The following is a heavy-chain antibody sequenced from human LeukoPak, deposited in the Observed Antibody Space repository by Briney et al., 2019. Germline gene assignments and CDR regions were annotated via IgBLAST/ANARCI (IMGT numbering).Heavy chain of an antibody. CDR1: GFTFSNAW. CDR2: IKSKTDGGTT. V-gene: IGHV3-15*01. D-gene: IGHD3-22*01. J-gene: IGHJ3*02. Sequence: PGGSLRLSCAASGFTFSNAWMSWVRQAPGKGLEWVGRIKSKTDGGTTDYAAPVKGRFTISRDDSKNTLYLQMNCLKTEDTAVYYCTARITMIVVVITKAFDIWGQGTMVTVSS. CDR3: TARITMIVVVITKAFDI.